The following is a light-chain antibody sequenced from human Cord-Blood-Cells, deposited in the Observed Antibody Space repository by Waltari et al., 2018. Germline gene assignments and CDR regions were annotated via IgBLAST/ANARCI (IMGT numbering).Light chain of an antibody. Sequence: QSALTPPASVSGSPGQSITISCTGPSSDVGCYTLFSWYQQHPGKAPKLMIYEGSKRPSGVSNRFSGSKSGNTASLTISGLQAEDEADYYCCSYAGSSTYVFGTGTKVTVL. V-gene: IGLV2-23*01. CDR2: EGS. J-gene: IGLJ1*01. CDR3: CSYAGSSTYV. CDR1: SSDVGCYTL.